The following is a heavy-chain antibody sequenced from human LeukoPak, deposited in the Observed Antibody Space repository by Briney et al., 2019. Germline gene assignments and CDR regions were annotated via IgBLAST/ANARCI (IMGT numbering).Heavy chain of an antibody. V-gene: IGHV3-23*01. J-gene: IGHJ4*02. CDR1: GFTFSSYA. CDR2: ISDSGDYT. CDR3: AKDTSIGKYCTNGVCSPFDY. Sequence: GGSLRLSCAGSGFTFSSYAMSSVRQAPGQGLEWVSVISDSGDYTSYADSVRGRFTISRDNSRNTVYLQMISLRPEDTAVYYCAKDTSIGKYCTNGVCSPFDYWGQGTLVTVSS. D-gene: IGHD2-8*01.